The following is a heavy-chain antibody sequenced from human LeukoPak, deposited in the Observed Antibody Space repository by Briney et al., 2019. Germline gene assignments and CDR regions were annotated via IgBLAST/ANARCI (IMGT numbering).Heavy chain of an antibody. CDR2: IWYDGSNK. CDR3: ARDLGSYFDY. D-gene: IGHD3-10*01. CDR1: GFTFSSYG. V-gene: IGHV3-33*01. J-gene: IGHJ4*02. Sequence: PGGSLRLSCAASGFTFSSYGMHWVRQAPGEGLEWVAVIWYDGSNKYYADSVKGRFTISRDNSKNTLYLQMNSLRAEDTAVYYCARDLGSYFDYWGQGTLVTVSS.